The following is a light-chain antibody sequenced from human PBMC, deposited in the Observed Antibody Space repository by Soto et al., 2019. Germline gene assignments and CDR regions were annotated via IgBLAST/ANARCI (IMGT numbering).Light chain of an antibody. J-gene: IGKJ4*01. CDR3: QQYNNWPPLT. V-gene: IGKV3-15*01. Sequence: EIVLTQSPGTLSLSPRERATLSCRASQSVSSNLAWYQQKPGQAPRLLIYGASTRATGIPARFSGSGSGTEFTLTISSLQSEDFAVYYCQQYNNWPPLTFGGGTKVDIK. CDR1: QSVSSN. CDR2: GAS.